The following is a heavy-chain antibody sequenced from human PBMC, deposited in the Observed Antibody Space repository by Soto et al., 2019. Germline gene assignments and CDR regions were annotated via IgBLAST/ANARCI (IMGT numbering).Heavy chain of an antibody. J-gene: IGHJ6*02. CDR1: GGSITSGGYS. CDR2: IYQGVSA. Sequence: PSETLFLTCTVSGGSITSGGYSCSWIRQSPGQCLEWIGYIYQGVSAYYNPSLKTRVTILVDRSNNQFSLNLTSVTAADTAVYYCARAFYGVDLWGQGTTVTVSS. V-gene: IGHV4-30-2*06. CDR3: ARAFYGVDL.